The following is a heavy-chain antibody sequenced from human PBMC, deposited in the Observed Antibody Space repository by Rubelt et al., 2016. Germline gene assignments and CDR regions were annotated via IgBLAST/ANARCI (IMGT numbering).Heavy chain of an antibody. CDR1: GYTFTSYA. CDR3: ARVIWGSGWSNNWFDP. D-gene: IGHD6-19*01. V-gene: IGHV1-3*01. CDR2: INAGNGNT. J-gene: IGHJ5*02. Sequence: QVQLVQSGAEVKKPGASVKVSCKASGYTFTSYAMHWVRQAPGQRLEWMGWINAGNGNTKYSQKFQGRVTITRDTSASTAYMGLSSLRSADTAVYYCARVIWGSGWSNNWFDPWGQGTLVTVSS.